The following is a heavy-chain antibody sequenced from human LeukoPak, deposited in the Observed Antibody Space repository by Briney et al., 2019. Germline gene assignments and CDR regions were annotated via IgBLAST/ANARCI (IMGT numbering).Heavy chain of an antibody. CDR3: ARGEYEDLVDN. CDR1: GGSMSDYY. Sequence: SETLSLTCTVSGGSMSDYYWSWIRQSPVRGLGWIGYLYYSGNTDYNPSLKSRLTISRDMAKNQFSLKLSSVTSVDTAVYYCARGEYEDLVDNWGQGTLVTVSS. D-gene: IGHD1-26*01. V-gene: IGHV4-59*01. CDR2: LYYSGNT. J-gene: IGHJ4*02.